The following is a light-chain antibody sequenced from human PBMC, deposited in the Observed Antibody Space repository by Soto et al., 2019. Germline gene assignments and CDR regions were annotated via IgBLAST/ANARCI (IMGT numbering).Light chain of an antibody. CDR3: HQYYNRPPWT. Sequence: IVLTQSPGTLSLSPGETATLSFRTNQSVSSNYLAWYQQKPGQAPRLLIYGASSRATGIPDRFSGSGSGTDFSLTISSLQPEDSATYYCHQYYNRPPWTFGQGTKV. J-gene: IGKJ1*01. CDR2: GAS. V-gene: IGKV3-20*01. CDR1: QSVSSNY.